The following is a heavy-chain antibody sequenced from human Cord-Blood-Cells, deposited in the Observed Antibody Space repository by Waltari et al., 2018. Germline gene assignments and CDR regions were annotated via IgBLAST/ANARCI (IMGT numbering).Heavy chain of an antibody. Sequence: QVQLLQSGAEGKKPGASVKGSCKVSGSTLTEYSMHLVRQDPGKGLEWLGVFDPEDSETIYEQKFHGIVTMTEDTSTDTAYMELSSLRSEDTAVYYCATDLPPGTTGTTYWGQGTLVTVSS. CDR3: ATDLPPGTTGTTY. CDR2: FDPEDSET. V-gene: IGHV1-24*01. D-gene: IGHD1-1*01. J-gene: IGHJ4*02. CDR1: GSTLTEYS.